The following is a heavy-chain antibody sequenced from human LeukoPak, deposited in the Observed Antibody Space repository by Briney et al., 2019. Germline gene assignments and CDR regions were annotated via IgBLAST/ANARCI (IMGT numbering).Heavy chain of an antibody. Sequence: ASVKVSCKASGYTFTSYYMHWVRQAPGQGLEWMGIINPSGGSTSYAQKFQGRVTMTRDTSTSTVYMELSSLRSEDTAVYYCAKRPNGGYSDYWGQGTLVTVSS. V-gene: IGHV1-46*01. CDR1: GYTFTSYY. D-gene: IGHD5-12*01. J-gene: IGHJ4*02. CDR2: INPSGGST. CDR3: AKRPNGGYSDY.